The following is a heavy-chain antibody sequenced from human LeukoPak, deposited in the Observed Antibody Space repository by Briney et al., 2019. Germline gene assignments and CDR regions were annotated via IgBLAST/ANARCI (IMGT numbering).Heavy chain of an antibody. J-gene: IGHJ4*02. CDR3: ATIAARTYYFDY. CDR2: ISYDGSNK. V-gene: IGHV3-30-3*01. Sequence: GGSLRLSCEGSGFTFSNYWMGWVRQAPGKGLEWVAIISYDGSNKYYADSVKGRFTVSRDNSKNTLYLQMNSLRAEDTAVYYCATIAARTYYFDYWGQGTLVTVSS. CDR1: GFTFSNYW. D-gene: IGHD6-6*01.